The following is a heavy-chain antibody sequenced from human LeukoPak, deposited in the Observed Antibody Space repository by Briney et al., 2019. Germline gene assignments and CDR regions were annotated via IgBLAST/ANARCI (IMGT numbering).Heavy chain of an antibody. Sequence: PSETLSLTCTVSGGSISSYYWSWIRQPPGKGLEWIGYIYYSGSTNYNPSLKSRVTISVDTSKNQFSLKLSSVTAADTAVYYCARENPNRTYYFDYWGQGTLDTVSS. CDR3: ARENPNRTYYFDY. D-gene: IGHD1-14*01. V-gene: IGHV4-59*12. J-gene: IGHJ4*02. CDR1: GGSISSYY. CDR2: IYYSGST.